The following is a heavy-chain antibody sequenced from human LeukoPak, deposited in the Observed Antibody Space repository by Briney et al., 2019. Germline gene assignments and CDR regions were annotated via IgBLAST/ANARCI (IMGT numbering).Heavy chain of an antibody. CDR1: GYTFTSYD. J-gene: IGHJ4*02. V-gene: IGHV1-8*01. Sequence: GAPVKVSCKASGYTFTSYDINWVRQATGQGLEWMGWMNPNSGNTGYAQKFQGRVTMTRNTSISTAYMDLKSLRSDDTAVYYCARGPIAAAGDYWGQGTLVTVSS. CDR3: ARGPIAAAGDY. CDR2: MNPNSGNT. D-gene: IGHD6-13*01.